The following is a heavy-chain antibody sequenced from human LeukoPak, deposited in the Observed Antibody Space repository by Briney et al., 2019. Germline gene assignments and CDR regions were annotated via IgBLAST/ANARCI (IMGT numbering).Heavy chain of an antibody. J-gene: IGHJ4*02. CDR3: ASGVGGDYGMDY. V-gene: IGHV1-69*05. D-gene: IGHD4-17*01. CDR1: GGTFSSYA. Sequence: SVKVSCTASGGTFSSYAISWVRQAPGQGLEWMGRIIPIFGTANYAQKFQGRVTITTDESTSTAYMELSSLRSEDTAVYYCASGVGGDYGMDYWGQGTLVTVSS. CDR2: IIPIFGTA.